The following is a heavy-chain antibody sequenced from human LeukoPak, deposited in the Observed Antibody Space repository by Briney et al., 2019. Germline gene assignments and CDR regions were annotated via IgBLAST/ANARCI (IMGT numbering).Heavy chain of an antibody. V-gene: IGHV1-46*01. Sequence: GASVKVSCKASGYTFTSYYMHWVRQAPGQGLEWMGIINPSGGSTSYAQKFQGRVTMTRDTSTSTVYMELSSLRSEDTAVYYCARDRKLGYSSSWYPSWFDPWGQGTLVTVSS. J-gene: IGHJ5*02. CDR2: INPSGGST. CDR1: GYTFTSYY. D-gene: IGHD6-13*01. CDR3: ARDRKLGYSSSWYPSWFDP.